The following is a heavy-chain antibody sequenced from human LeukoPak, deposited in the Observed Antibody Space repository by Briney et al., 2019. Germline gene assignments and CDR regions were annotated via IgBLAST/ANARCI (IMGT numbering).Heavy chain of an antibody. V-gene: IGHV4-34*01. CDR2: VHHTGRT. CDR1: GGSISSYY. CDR3: ARGSDYTWGG. D-gene: IGHD3-10*01. Sequence: SETLSLTCTVSGGSISSYYWSWVRQPPGKGFEWIAEVHHTGRTIYSPSFARRVVISADTSKNQVSLKLTSVTAADTAVYYCARGSDYTWGGWGQGTLVTVSS. J-gene: IGHJ4*02.